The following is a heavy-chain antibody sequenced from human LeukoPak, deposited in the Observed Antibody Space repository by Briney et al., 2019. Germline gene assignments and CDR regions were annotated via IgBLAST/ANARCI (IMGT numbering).Heavy chain of an antibody. Sequence: SETLSLTCSVSGYSISSGFFWGWIRQPPGKGLEWIGNIFHSGTTFYSTSLKSRVAISVDTSKNQFSLNLSSVTAADTAVYYCARDGAAAGDYFDYWGQGTLVTVSS. J-gene: IGHJ4*02. CDR1: GYSISSGFF. CDR2: IFHSGTT. D-gene: IGHD6-13*01. CDR3: ARDGAAAGDYFDY. V-gene: IGHV4-38-2*02.